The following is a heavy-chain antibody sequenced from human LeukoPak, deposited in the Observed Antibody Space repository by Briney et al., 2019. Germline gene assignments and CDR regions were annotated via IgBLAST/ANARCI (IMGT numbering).Heavy chain of an antibody. V-gene: IGHV4-59*01. CDR3: ARGANYGDYGLDAFDV. Sequence: PSETLSFTCTVSGGSMSSYYWSWIRQPPGERLEWIGYINYSGSTTYNPSLRSRVTMSIDTSKNQFSLKLTSVTAADTAVYHCARGANYGDYGLDAFDVWGQGTMVTVSS. CDR2: INYSGST. J-gene: IGHJ3*01. D-gene: IGHD4-17*01. CDR1: GGSMSSYY.